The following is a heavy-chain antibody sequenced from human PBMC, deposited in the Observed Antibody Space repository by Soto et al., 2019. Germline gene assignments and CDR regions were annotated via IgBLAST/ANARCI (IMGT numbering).Heavy chain of an antibody. Sequence: SETLSLTCTFSGGSLSSYYWSWIRQSRGKGLEWIGYVYYSSGSTKYNPSLKSRVSISVDTSKNQFSLRLISVTAADTAVYYCATEYGTYFNTWGQGALVTVSS. J-gene: IGHJ5*02. CDR2: VYYSSGST. CDR3: ATEYGTYFNT. V-gene: IGHV4-59*01. CDR1: GGSLSSYY. D-gene: IGHD4-17*01.